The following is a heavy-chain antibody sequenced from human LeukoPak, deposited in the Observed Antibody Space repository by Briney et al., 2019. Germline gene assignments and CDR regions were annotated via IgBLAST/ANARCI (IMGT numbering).Heavy chain of an antibody. CDR3: ARGGVGLRGWELLHSNDY. Sequence: ASVKVSCKASGHTFTDYGINWVRQAPGQGLEWMGWINPFSDNRNYAQNLQGRVTMTTDTSTSTAYMQLRSLRSDDTALYYCARGGVGLRGWELLHSNDYWGQGTLVTVSS. D-gene: IGHD1-26*01. CDR1: GHTFTDYG. J-gene: IGHJ4*02. V-gene: IGHV1-18*01. CDR2: INPFSDNR.